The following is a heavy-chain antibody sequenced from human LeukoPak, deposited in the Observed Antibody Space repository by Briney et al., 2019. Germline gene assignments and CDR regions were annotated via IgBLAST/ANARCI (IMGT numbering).Heavy chain of an antibody. D-gene: IGHD4-11*01. CDR3: AKDLGEMTTVTWNWFDP. Sequence: PGGSLRLSCAASGFTFSSYGMHWVRQAPGKGLEWVAVISYDGSNKYYADSVKGRFTISRDKSKNTLYLQMNSLRAEDTAVYYCAKDLGEMTTVTWNWFDPWGQGTLVTVSS. V-gene: IGHV3-30*18. CDR2: ISYDGSNK. J-gene: IGHJ5*02. CDR1: GFTFSSYG.